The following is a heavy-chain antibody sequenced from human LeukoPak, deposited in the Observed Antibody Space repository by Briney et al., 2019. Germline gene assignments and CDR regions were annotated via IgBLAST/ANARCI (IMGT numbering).Heavy chain of an antibody. D-gene: IGHD3-10*01. CDR1: GFTFSSYS. V-gene: IGHV3-48*01. CDR2: ISSSSSAI. CDR3: ARIGVTMVRGVIIWSGFDP. J-gene: IGHJ5*02. Sequence: GGSLRLSCAASGFTFSSYSVNWVRQAPGKGLEWVSYISSSSSAIYYADSVKGRFTISRDNAKNSLYLQMNSLRAEDTAVYYCARIGVTMVRGVIIWSGFDPWGQGTLVTVSS.